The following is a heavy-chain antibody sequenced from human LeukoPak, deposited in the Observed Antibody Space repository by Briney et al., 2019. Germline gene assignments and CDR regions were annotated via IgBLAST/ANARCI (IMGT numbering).Heavy chain of an antibody. J-gene: IGHJ5*02. CDR2: IKQDGSEN. CDR3: AKSGYSYTNCFDS. V-gene: IGHV3-7*01. CDR1: GFTFSNYW. D-gene: IGHD5-18*01. Sequence: PGGSLRLSCVTSGFTFSNYWMTWVRQAPGKGLEWVANIKQDGSENYYVDSVKDRFTISRDNAKNSLYLQMNSLRADDTAVYFCAKSGYSYTNCFDSWGQGTLVTVSS.